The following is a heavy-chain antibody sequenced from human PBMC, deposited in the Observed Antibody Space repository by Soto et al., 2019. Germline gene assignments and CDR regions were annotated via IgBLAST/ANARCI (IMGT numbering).Heavy chain of an antibody. D-gene: IGHD7-27*01. J-gene: IGHJ4*02. CDR2: IKWTYQNGAV. Sequence: EVQLVESGGGLAKPGGSLRLYCAASGFSFSDAWMNWVRQAPGKGLEWVGRIKWTYQNGAVDYAAPVKGRFSISRDDSKSTLYLQMNSLTSEDTAVYYCTRGGPLGNYFDYWGQGTLVTVSS. V-gene: IGHV3-15*07. CDR3: TRGGPLGNYFDY. CDR1: GFSFSDAW.